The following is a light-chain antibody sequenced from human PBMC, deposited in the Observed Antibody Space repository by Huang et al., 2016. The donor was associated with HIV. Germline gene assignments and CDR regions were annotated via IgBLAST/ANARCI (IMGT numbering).Light chain of an antibody. V-gene: IGKV1-5*03. CDR1: QSISNY. Sequence: DIHMTQSPSTLSASVGDRVTITCRARQSISNYLAWYQQKPGKAPKLLIYKAYTLESGVPSRFSGSGSGTEFTLTISSLQPDDFATYYCQQYNSYRTFGQGTKVEIK. CDR2: KAY. J-gene: IGKJ1*01. CDR3: QQYNSYRT.